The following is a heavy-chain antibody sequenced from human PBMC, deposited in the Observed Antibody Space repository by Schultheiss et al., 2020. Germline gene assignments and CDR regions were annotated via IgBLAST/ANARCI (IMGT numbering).Heavy chain of an antibody. V-gene: IGHV3-23*01. CDR1: GFTFSSYA. CDR3: AKDPPAPGRYFDY. J-gene: IGHJ4*02. Sequence: GEFLKISCAASGFTFSSYAMSWVRQAPGKGLEWVSAISDSGFTIYHADSVKGRFSISRDNSKNTLYLQMNSLRAEDTAVYYCAKDPPAPGRYFDYWGQGTLVTVSS. CDR2: ISDSGFTI.